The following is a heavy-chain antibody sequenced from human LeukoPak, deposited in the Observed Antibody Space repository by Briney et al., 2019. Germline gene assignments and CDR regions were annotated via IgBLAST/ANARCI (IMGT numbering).Heavy chain of an antibody. CDR3: AKGGYCSSTSCYVGWFDP. CDR1: GFAFSSYA. D-gene: IGHD2-2*01. CDR2: ISRRDDYT. J-gene: IGHJ5*02. Sequence: GGSLRLSCAASGFAFSSYAMSWGRQPPGKGLEWVSVISRRDDYTYYADSVKGRFTISRDNSKNTLYLQMNTLRAEDTAVYYCAKGGYCSSTSCYVGWFDPWGQGTLVTVSS. V-gene: IGHV3-23*01.